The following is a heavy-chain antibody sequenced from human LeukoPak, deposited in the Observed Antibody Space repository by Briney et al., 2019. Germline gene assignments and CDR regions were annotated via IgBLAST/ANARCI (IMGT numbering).Heavy chain of an antibody. CDR3: ATWGSIFGVTFFDF. CDR2: IKEDGSDK. J-gene: IGHJ4*02. Sequence: GGSLRLSCAASGFIFTNYWMSWVRQAPGKGLEWVATIKEDGSDKHYVDSARGRFAISRDNAKNSLYLQMNALRADDTAVYYCATWGSIFGVTFFDFWGQGTLVTVSS. V-gene: IGHV3-7*01. CDR1: GFIFTNYW. D-gene: IGHD3-3*01.